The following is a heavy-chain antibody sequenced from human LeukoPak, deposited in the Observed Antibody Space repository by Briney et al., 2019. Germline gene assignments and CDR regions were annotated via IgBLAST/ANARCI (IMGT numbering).Heavy chain of an antibody. CDR3: ARDGYCSSTSCYVIDYYYGMDV. Sequence: ASVKVSCKASGYTVTSYGISWVRQAPGQGLEWMGWISAYNGNTNYAQKLQGRVTMTTDTSTSTAYMELRSLRSDDTAVYYCARDGYCSSTSCYVIDYYYGMDVWGQGTTVTVSS. D-gene: IGHD2-2*03. V-gene: IGHV1-18*01. CDR1: GYTVTSYG. CDR2: ISAYNGNT. J-gene: IGHJ6*02.